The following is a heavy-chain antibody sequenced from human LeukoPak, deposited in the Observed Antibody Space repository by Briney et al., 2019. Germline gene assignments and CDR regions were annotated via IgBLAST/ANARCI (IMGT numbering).Heavy chain of an antibody. D-gene: IGHD3-10*01. CDR3: ARGFPGITIIRGVTRNWFDP. J-gene: IGHJ5*02. V-gene: IGHV4-34*01. CDR2: INHSGSS. Sequence: SETLSLTCAVYGGSFSGYYWRWIRQPPGKGLEWIGEINHSGSSNYNPSLKSRVTISLDTSKNHFSLNLTSVTAADTAVYYCARGFPGITIIRGVTRNWFDPWGQGTLVTVSS. CDR1: GGSFSGYY.